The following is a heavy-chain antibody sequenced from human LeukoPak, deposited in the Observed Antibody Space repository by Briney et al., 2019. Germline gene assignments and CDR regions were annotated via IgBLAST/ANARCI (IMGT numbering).Heavy chain of an antibody. V-gene: IGHV3-33*01. Sequence: GRSLRLSCAASGFTFSSYGMHWVRQAPGKGLEWVAVIWYDGSNKYYADSVKGRFTISRDNSKNTLYLQMNSLSAEDTAVYYCARYYDFWSGYSDDWGQGTLVTVSS. CDR1: GFTFSSYG. CDR2: IWYDGSNK. D-gene: IGHD3-3*01. CDR3: ARYYDFWSGYSDD. J-gene: IGHJ4*02.